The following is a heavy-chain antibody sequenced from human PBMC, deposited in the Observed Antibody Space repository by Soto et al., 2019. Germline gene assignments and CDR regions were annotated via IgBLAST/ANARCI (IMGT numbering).Heavy chain of an antibody. J-gene: IGHJ4*02. Sequence: SETLSLTCTVTGGSISSSSYYWGWIRQPPGKGLEWIGSIYYSGSTYYNPSLKSRVTINPDTSKNQFSLQMNSVTPEDTAVYYCARDLGIAAAGPFDYWGQGTLVTVSS. CDR1: GGSISSSSYY. V-gene: IGHV4-39*02. CDR2: IYYSGST. CDR3: ARDLGIAAAGPFDY. D-gene: IGHD6-13*01.